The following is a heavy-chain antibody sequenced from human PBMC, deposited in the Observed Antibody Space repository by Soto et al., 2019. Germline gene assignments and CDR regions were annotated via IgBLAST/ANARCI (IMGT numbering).Heavy chain of an antibody. D-gene: IGHD3-16*01. V-gene: IGHV4-59*08. CDR2: IYYSGST. Sequence: QVQLQESGPGLVKPSETLSLTCTVSGGSISSYYWSWIRQPPGKGLEWIGYIYYSGSTNYNPSLKSRVTISVDTSKNQSSLKLSSVTAADTAVYYCARLGGWSVDYWGQGTLVTVSS. J-gene: IGHJ4*02. CDR1: GGSISSYY. CDR3: ARLGGWSVDY.